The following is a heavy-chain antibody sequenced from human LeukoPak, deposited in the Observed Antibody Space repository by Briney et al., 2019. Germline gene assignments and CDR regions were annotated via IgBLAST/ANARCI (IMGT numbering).Heavy chain of an antibody. D-gene: IGHD6-19*01. CDR3: AREGYSSGWYNYFDY. J-gene: IGHJ4*02. Sequence: ASVKVSCKASGGTFSSYAISWVRQAPGQGLEWMGGIIPIFGTANYAQKFQGRVTITADKSTSTAYMELSSLRSEDTAAYYCAREGYSSGWYNYFDYWGQGTLVTVSS. CDR1: GGTFSSYA. CDR2: IIPIFGTA. V-gene: IGHV1-69*06.